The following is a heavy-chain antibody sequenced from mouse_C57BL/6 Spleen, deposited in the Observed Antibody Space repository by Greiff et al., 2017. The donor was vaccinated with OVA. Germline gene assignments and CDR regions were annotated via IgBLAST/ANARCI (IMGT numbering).Heavy chain of an antibody. CDR3: AGGTDSSSFDY. V-gene: IGHV1-53*01. J-gene: IGHJ2*01. CDR1: GYTFTSYW. CDR2: INPSNGGT. Sequence: VQLQQPGTELVKPGDSVKLTCKASGYTFTSYWMHWVKQRPGQGLEWIGNINPSNGGTNYNEKFKRKATRTVDKSASTAYMQLSSLTSEDSAVYYCAGGTDSSSFDYWGQGTTLTVSS. D-gene: IGHD3-2*02.